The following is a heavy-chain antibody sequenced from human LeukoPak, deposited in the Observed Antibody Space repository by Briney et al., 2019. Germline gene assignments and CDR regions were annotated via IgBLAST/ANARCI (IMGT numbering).Heavy chain of an antibody. CDR2: ITGSSGHI. Sequence: GGSLRLSCAASGFTFSDSRMNWVRQAPGRGLEWVSSITGSSGHIFYGLSVQGRFTISRDNARNSLFLQMNTLRPEDTAVYYCARVQYYEFWRGHRGIYMDVWGKGTAVTVS. CDR1: GFTFSDSR. CDR3: ARVQYYEFWRGHRGIYMDV. V-gene: IGHV3-21*01. D-gene: IGHD3-3*01. J-gene: IGHJ6*03.